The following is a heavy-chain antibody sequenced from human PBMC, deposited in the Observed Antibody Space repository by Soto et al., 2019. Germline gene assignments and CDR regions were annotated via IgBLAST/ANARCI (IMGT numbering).Heavy chain of an antibody. V-gene: IGHV3-23*01. CDR2: ISGSGGST. D-gene: IGHD6-6*01. J-gene: IGHJ4*02. CDR3: AKPKTWVAARRNGGGWPGVHFDY. Sequence: PGGSLRLSCAASGFTFSSYAMSWVRQAPGKGLEWVSAISGSGGSTYYADSVKGRFTISRDNSKNTLYLQMNSLRAEDTAVYYCAKPKTWVAARRNGGGWPGVHFDYWGQGTLVTVSS. CDR1: GFTFSSYA.